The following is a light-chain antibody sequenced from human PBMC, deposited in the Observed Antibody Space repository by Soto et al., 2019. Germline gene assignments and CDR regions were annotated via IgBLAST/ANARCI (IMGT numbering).Light chain of an antibody. CDR1: QSIDDIY. CDR3: EQYGSSPRT. Sequence: EIVLTQSPGSLSLTPGERATLSCRASQSIDDIYSAWYQKKPGQAPRLLIYGVSIRATGIPDRFSGGGSGTDFTLTISSLEPEDFAVYYCEQYGSSPRTFGQGTKVEIK. CDR2: GVS. J-gene: IGKJ1*01. V-gene: IGKV3-20*01.